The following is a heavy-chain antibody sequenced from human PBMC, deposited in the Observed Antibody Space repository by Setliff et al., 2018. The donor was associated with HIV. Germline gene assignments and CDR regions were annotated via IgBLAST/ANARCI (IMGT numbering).Heavy chain of an antibody. D-gene: IGHD1-26*01. V-gene: IGHV4-38-2*01. CDR2: IYHTGST. CDR1: GYSISSGYY. J-gene: IGHJ5*02. Sequence: SETLSLTCAVSGYSISSGYYWGWIRQPPGNGLEWIGSIYHTGSTYYKPSLKSRVTISADMSKNQFSLKLSSVTAADTAVYYCARDSGSYSFDPWGQGTLVTVSS. CDR3: ARDSGSYSFDP.